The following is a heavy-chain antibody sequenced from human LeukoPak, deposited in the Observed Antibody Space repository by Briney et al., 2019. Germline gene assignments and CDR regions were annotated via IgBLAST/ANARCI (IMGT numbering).Heavy chain of an antibody. Sequence: PGGSLRLSCAASGFTFSSYGMHWVRQAPGKGLEWVAVISYDGSNKYYADSVKGRFTISRDNSKNTLYLKMNSLRAEDTAVYYCAKDQNGLPYYWGQGTLVTVSS. D-gene: IGHD1-1*01. CDR2: ISYDGSNK. CDR1: GFTFSSYG. CDR3: AKDQNGLPYY. V-gene: IGHV3-30*18. J-gene: IGHJ4*02.